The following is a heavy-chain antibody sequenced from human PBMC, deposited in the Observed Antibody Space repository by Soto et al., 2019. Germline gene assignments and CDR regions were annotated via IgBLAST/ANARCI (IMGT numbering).Heavy chain of an antibody. CDR2: IYHSGST. CDR3: ARGGNTAMATGPNWFDP. V-gene: IGHV4-30-2*01. Sequence: PSETLSLTCAVSGGSISSGGYSWSWIRQPPGKGLEWIGYIYHSGSTYYNPSLKSRVTISVDRSRNQLSLKLSSVTAADTAVYYCARGGNTAMATGPNWFDPWGQGTLVTVPQ. CDR1: GGSISSGGYS. D-gene: IGHD5-18*01. J-gene: IGHJ5*02.